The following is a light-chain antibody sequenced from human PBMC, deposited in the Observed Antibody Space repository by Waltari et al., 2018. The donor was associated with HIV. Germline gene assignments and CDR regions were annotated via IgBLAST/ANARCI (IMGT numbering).Light chain of an antibody. CDR2: KAS. Sequence: IPMTQSPSTLFASVGDRVTITCRAIQSISSWLAWYQQKPGKAPKLLIYKASSLESGVPSRFSGSGSGTEFTLTISSLQPDDFATYYCQQYNSYPGTFGQGTKLEIK. J-gene: IGKJ2*01. CDR1: QSISSW. V-gene: IGKV1-5*03. CDR3: QQYNSYPGT.